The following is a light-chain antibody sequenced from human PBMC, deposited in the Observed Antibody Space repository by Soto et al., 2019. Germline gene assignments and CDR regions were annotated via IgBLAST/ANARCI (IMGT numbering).Light chain of an antibody. CDR3: QQRSNWPRVT. CDR1: QSFSSY. J-gene: IGKJ3*01. Sequence: EIVLTQSPATLSLSPGERATLSCRASQSFSSYLAWYQQKPGQAPRLLIYDASNRATGIPARFSGSGSGTDFTLTISSLEPEDFAVYYCQQRSNWPRVTFGPGTKVDIK. CDR2: DAS. V-gene: IGKV3-11*01.